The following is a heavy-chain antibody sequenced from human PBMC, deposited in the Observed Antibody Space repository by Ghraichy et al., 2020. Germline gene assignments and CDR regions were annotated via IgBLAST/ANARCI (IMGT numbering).Heavy chain of an antibody. J-gene: IGHJ3*01. Sequence: ASVKVSCKASGYTFSAYYIHWARQAPGQGLEWMGWINPNGGATHHAQKFQGRVTLTRDTSISTAYMDLSSLRSDDTAVYYCATYNSAIDALDVWGQGTMVTVSP. CDR3: ATYNSAIDALDV. CDR1: GYTFSAYY. CDR2: INPNGGAT. V-gene: IGHV1-2*02. D-gene: IGHD6-19*01.